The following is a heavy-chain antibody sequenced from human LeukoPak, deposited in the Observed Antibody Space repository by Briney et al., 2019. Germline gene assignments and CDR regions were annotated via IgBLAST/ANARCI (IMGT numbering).Heavy chain of an antibody. CDR1: GFTVSNNY. D-gene: IGHD5-12*01. J-gene: IGHJ4*02. CDR2: IHSGGTT. CDR3: ARDSDSGYGPFAS. V-gene: IGHV3-53*01. Sequence: GGSLRLSCAASGFTVSNNYMSWVRQAPGKGLGWVSVIHSGGTTNYADSVQGRFTISRDNSKTTVYLHMNSLRAEDTAVYYCARDSDSGYGPFASWGQGTLVTVSS.